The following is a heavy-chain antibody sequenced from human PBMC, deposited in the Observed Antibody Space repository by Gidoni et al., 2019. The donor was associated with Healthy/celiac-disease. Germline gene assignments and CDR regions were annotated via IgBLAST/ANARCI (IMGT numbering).Heavy chain of an antibody. CDR1: GYTFTAYY. V-gene: IGHV1-2*02. Sequence: VQLVQSGAEVQQPGASVQVTCKASGYTFTAYYLHWVRQAPGQGLEWMGWINPNSGGTNYAQKFQSRVTMTRDTSISTVYMELSRLRSDDTAVYYCAREDSGTYLVDYWGQGTLVTVSS. D-gene: IGHD1-26*01. J-gene: IGHJ4*02. CDR3: AREDSGTYLVDY. CDR2: INPNSGGT.